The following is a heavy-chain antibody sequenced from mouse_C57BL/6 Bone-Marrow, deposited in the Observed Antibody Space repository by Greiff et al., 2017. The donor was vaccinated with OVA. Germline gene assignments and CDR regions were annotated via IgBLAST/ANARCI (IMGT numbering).Heavy chain of an antibody. CDR1: GYSFTSGYY. CDR3: ARGVYYRTY. V-gene: IGHV3-6*01. CDR2: ISYDGSN. Sequence: EVKLEESGPGLVKPSQSLSLTCSVSGYSFTSGYYWNWIRQFPGNKPEWMGYISYDGSNNSNPSLKNRISITRDTSKNQFFLKFNSVTTEDSATYYCARGVYYRTYWGQGTLVTVSA. J-gene: IGHJ3*01. D-gene: IGHD2-14*01.